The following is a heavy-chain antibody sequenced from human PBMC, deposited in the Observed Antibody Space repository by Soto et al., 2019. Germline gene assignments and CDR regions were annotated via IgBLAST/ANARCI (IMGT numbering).Heavy chain of an antibody. D-gene: IGHD6-19*01. CDR2: IIPNFGTA. J-gene: IGHJ4*02. Sequence: QVQLVQSGAEVKKPGSSVKVSCKASGGTFSSYAISWVRQAPGQGLEWMGGIIPNFGTANYAQKFQGRVTITAGESTSPAYMALSSQRSEDKAVYYCARDLGVGSGGQWLVRYWGQGTLVTVSS. CDR1: GGTFSSYA. V-gene: IGHV1-69*01. CDR3: ARDLGVGSGGQWLVRY.